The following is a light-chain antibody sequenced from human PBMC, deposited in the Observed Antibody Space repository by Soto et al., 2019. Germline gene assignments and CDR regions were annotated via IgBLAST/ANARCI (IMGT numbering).Light chain of an antibody. J-gene: IGKJ5*01. CDR2: GAS. Sequence: DIQMTQSPSSLSASVGDRITITCRASQTISRYLHWYQQKPGRAPKLLIYGASTLQSGVPSRFSGGESGTDFTLTISSLQPEDFATYYCQPDHSAPFTFGLGTRLE. CDR1: QTISRY. CDR3: QPDHSAPFT. V-gene: IGKV1-39*01.